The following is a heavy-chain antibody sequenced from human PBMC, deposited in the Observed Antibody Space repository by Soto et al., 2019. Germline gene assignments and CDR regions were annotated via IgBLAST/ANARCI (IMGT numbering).Heavy chain of an antibody. V-gene: IGHV6-1*01. D-gene: IGHD1-26*01. CDR1: GDSVSSSSVT. CDR3: VRLIGNSWLDF. Sequence: QVQLQPSEPGLVKPSQTLSLTCAISGDSVSSSSVTWNWIRQSPSRGLEWLGRTYYRSNWYNDYAESVKSRIIITPDTSTIQFSLHLTSVTPEDTAVYYCVRLIGNSWLDFWGQGTLVTVSS. CDR2: TYYRSNWYN. J-gene: IGHJ5*01.